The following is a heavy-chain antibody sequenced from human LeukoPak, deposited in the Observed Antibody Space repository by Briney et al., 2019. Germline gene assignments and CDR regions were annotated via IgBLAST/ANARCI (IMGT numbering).Heavy chain of an antibody. D-gene: IGHD3-10*01. Sequence: SQTLSLTCTVSGGSISSGDYYWSWIRQPPGKGLEWIGYIYYSGSTYYNPSLKSRVTISVDTSKNQFSLKLSSVTAADTVVYYCARVNYGSGSYIDYWGQGTLVTVSS. CDR2: IYYSGST. CDR1: GGSISSGDYY. J-gene: IGHJ4*02. V-gene: IGHV4-30-4*01. CDR3: ARVNYGSGSYIDY.